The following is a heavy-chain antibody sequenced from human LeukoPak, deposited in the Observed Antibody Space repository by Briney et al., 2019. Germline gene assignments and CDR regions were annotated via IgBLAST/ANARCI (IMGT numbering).Heavy chain of an antibody. V-gene: IGHV4-59*01. CDR2: IYYSGST. Sequence: PSETLSLTCTVSGGSISSCYWSWIRQPPGKGLEWIGYIYYSGSTNYNPSLKSRVTISVDTSKNQFSLKLSSVTAADKAVYYCAREGDYYDSSAQFDYWGQGTLVTVSS. J-gene: IGHJ4*02. D-gene: IGHD3-22*01. CDR3: AREGDYYDSSAQFDY. CDR1: GGSISSCY.